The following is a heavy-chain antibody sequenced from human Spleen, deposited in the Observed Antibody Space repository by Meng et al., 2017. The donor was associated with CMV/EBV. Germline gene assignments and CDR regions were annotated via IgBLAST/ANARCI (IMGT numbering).Heavy chain of an antibody. J-gene: IGHJ5*02. Sequence: YTFTGYYLRWVRQAPGQGLEWMGWINPNSGGTNYEQQFQGRVTMTRDTSISTAYMELSRLRSDDTAVYYCARGFRYYDSSGYEDWFDPWGQGTLVTVSS. CDR1: YTFTGYY. D-gene: IGHD3-22*01. V-gene: IGHV1-2*02. CDR3: ARGFRYYDSSGYEDWFDP. CDR2: INPNSGGT.